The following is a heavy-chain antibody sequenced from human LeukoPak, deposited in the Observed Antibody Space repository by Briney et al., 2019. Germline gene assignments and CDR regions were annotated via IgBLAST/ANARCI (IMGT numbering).Heavy chain of an antibody. V-gene: IGHV3-23*01. CDR2: ISGSGGST. CDR3: VVTGNWFDP. J-gene: IGHJ5*02. D-gene: IGHD3-3*01. Sequence: GGSLSLSCAASGFTFSSYAMSWVRQAPGKGLEWVSAISGSGGSTCYADSVKGRFTISRDNSKNTLYLQMNSLRAEDTAVYFGVVTGNWFDPWGQGTLVTVSS. CDR1: GFTFSSYA.